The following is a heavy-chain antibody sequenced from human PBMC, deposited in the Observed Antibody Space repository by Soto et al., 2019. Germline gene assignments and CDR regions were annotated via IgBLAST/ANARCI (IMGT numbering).Heavy chain of an antibody. V-gene: IGHV4-39*01. CDR1: GGSFDSTGYY. J-gene: IGHJ4*02. CDR2: IYYSGST. Sequence: QLQLQESGPGLVKPSETLSLTCTVSGGSFDSTGYYWAWVRQPPGKGLEWITYIYYSGSTYYNPSLKSRLSISVDTSRNQFSLRLSSVTAADTAVYYSATGPIVGTTPYYFDYWGQGTLVTVSS. D-gene: IGHD1-1*01. CDR3: ATGPIVGTTPYYFDY.